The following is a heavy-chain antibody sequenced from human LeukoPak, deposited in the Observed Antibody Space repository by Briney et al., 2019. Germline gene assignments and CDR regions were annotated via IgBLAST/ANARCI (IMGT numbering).Heavy chain of an antibody. CDR3: AKGGTTVVDY. D-gene: IGHD4-23*01. Sequence: GGSLRLSCEASGLIISNYWMHWVRQAPGKGLVWVARINSEGSGTTYADSVKGRFTISRDNAKNTLYLQMNSLRDEDTAVYYCAKGGTTVVDYWGQGTLVTVSS. CDR2: INSEGSGT. V-gene: IGHV3-74*01. CDR1: GLIISNYW. J-gene: IGHJ4*02.